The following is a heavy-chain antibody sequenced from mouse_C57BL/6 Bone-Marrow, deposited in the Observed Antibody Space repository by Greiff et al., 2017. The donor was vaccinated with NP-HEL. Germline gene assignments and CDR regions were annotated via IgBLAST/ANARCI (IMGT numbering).Heavy chain of an antibody. CDR1: GYTFTDYY. CDR2: INPNNGGT. CDR3: AREDYDYLFDY. J-gene: IGHJ2*01. V-gene: IGHV1-26*01. D-gene: IGHD2-4*01. Sequence: VQLQQSGPELVKPGASVKISCKASGYTFTDYYMNWVKQSHGKSLEWIGDINPNNGGTSYNQKFKGKATLTVDKSSSTAYMELRSLTSEDSAVYYCAREDYDYLFDYWGQGTTLTVSS.